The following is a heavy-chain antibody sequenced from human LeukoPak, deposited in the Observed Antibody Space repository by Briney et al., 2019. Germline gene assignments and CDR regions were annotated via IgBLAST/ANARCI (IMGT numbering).Heavy chain of an antibody. V-gene: IGHV1-18*01. Sequence: RRASVKVSCKASGYTFTSYGISWVRQAPGQGLEWMGWISAYNGNTNYAQKLQGRVTMTTDTSTSTAYMELRSLRSDDTAVYYCARDFPPPIYSTYYYYMDVWGKGTTVTVSS. D-gene: IGHD2/OR15-2a*01. CDR3: ARDFPPPIYSTYYYYMDV. CDR2: ISAYNGNT. J-gene: IGHJ6*03. CDR1: GYTFTSYG.